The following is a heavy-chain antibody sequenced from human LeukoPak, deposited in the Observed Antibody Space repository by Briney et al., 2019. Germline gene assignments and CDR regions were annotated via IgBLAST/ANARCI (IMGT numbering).Heavy chain of an antibody. CDR3: ARLLPGYYYIDV. CDR1: GGSISSYY. CDR2: IYYSVST. Sequence: SETLSLTCTVSGGSISSYYWSWIRQPPGKGLEWIGYIYYSVSTNYNPSLKSRVTISVDTSKNQFSLKLNSVTAADTAVYYCARLLPGYYYIDVWGKGTTVTVSS. V-gene: IGHV4-59*01. J-gene: IGHJ6*03. D-gene: IGHD1-26*01.